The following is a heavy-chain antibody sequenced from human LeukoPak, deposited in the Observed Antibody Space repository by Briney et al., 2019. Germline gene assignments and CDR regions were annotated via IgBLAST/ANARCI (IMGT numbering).Heavy chain of an antibody. Sequence: GGSLRLSCAASGFTFSSHAMSWVRQAPGKGLEWVAVISYDGSNKYYADSVKGRFTISRDNSKNTLYLQMNSLRAEDTAVYYCARGRFDTYYFDYWGQGTLVTVSS. D-gene: IGHD3-10*01. CDR3: ARGRFDTYYFDY. V-gene: IGHV3-30*03. CDR1: GFTFSSHA. J-gene: IGHJ4*02. CDR2: ISYDGSNK.